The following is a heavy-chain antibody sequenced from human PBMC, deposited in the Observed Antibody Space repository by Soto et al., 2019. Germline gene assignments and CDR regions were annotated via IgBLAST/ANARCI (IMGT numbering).Heavy chain of an antibody. D-gene: IGHD2-2*02. J-gene: IGHJ5*02. CDR1: GGSISSGGYY. CDR2: IYYSGST. CDR3: ARGPXLGYCSSTSCYTGAFDP. Sequence: LSLTCTVSGGSISSGGYYWSWIRQHPGKGLEWIGYIYYSGSTYYNPSLKSRVTISVDTSKNQFSLKLSSVTAADTAVYYCARGPXLGYCSSTSCYTGAFDPWGQGTLVTVSS. V-gene: IGHV4-31*03.